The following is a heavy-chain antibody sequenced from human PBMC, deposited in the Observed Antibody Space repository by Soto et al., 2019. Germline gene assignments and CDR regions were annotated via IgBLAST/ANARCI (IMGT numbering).Heavy chain of an antibody. V-gene: IGHV4-59*01. CDR2: VHNSGST. CDR3: ATASSSGSSGELDY. D-gene: IGHD3-22*01. CDR1: GGSISSFY. Sequence: SETLSLTCTVSGGSISSFYWSWIRQPPGKGLEWIGYVHNSGSTDYNPSLLSRVTISIDTSKNQFSLRLTSVTAADTAVYYCATASSSGSSGELDYWGQGTLVTVSS. J-gene: IGHJ4*02.